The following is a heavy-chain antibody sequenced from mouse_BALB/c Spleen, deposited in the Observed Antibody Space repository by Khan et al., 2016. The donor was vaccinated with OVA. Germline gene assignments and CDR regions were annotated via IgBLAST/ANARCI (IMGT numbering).Heavy chain of an antibody. CDR2: ISSGGDYT. D-gene: IGHD4-1*01. V-gene: IGHV5-6*01. CDR3: ASHLTGAFAY. J-gene: IGHJ3*01. CDR1: GFTFSSYS. Sequence: EVQVVESGGDLVKPGGSLKLSCAASGFTFSSYSMSWVRQTPDKRLEWVASISSGGDYTYYPDIVKGRFTISRDNAKNTLYLEMSSLKSDDTARYYCASHLTGAFAYWGQGTLVTVSA.